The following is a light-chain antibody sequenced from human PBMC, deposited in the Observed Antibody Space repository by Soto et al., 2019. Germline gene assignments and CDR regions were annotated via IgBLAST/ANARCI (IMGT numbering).Light chain of an antibody. CDR1: QTISSW. V-gene: IGKV1-5*03. CDR2: KAS. Sequence: IQMTQSPSTLSGSVGDRVTITCRASQTISSWLAWYQQKPGKAPKLLLYKASTLKSGVPSRFSGSGSGTEFTLTISSLQPDDFATYYCQHYNSYSEAFGQGTKVELK. CDR3: QHYNSYSEA. J-gene: IGKJ1*01.